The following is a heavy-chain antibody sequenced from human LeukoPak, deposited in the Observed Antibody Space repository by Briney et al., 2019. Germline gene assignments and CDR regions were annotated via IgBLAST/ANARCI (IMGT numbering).Heavy chain of an antibody. V-gene: IGHV1-2*02. J-gene: IGHJ6*03. CDR2: INPNSGGT. CDR3: ARRGYYYDSSGYPPGKYYYYYMDV. CDR1: GYTFTGYY. Sequence: ASVKVSCKASGYTFTGYYMHWVRQAPGQGLEWMGWINPNSGGTNYAQKFQGRVTMTRDTSISTAYMELSRLRSDDTAVYYCARRGYYYDSSGYPPGKYYYYYMDVWGKGTTVTISS. D-gene: IGHD3-22*01.